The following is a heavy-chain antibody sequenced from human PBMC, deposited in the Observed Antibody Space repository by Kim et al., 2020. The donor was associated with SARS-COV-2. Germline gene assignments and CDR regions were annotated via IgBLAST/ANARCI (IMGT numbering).Heavy chain of an antibody. CDR3: AGRYYGSGSYGDY. V-gene: IGHV6-1*01. D-gene: IGHD3-10*01. Sequence: AVSVKSRITINPDTSKNQFSLQLNSVTPEDTAVYYCAGRYYGSGSYGDYWGQGTLVTVSS. J-gene: IGHJ4*02.